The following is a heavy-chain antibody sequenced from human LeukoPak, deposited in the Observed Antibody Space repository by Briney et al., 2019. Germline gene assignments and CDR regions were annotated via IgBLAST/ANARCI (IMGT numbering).Heavy chain of an antibody. V-gene: IGHV3-23*01. D-gene: IGHD3-10*01. CDR1: GFTFSSYG. CDR3: ARELTMVRGVLL. J-gene: IGHJ4*02. Sequence: GGSLRLSCAASGFTFSSYGMSWVRQAPGKGLEWVSAISGSGGSTYYADSVKGRFTISRDNSKNTLYLQMNSLRAEDTAVYYCARELTMVRGVLLWGQGTLVTVSS. CDR2: ISGSGGST.